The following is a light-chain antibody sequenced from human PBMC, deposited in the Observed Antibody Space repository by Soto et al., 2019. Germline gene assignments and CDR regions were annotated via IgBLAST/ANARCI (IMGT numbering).Light chain of an antibody. V-gene: IGLV1-44*01. CDR2: SNN. J-gene: IGLJ1*01. CDR1: SSNIGSNT. CDR3: AAWDDSLNGYV. Sequence: QSVLTRPPSASGTPGQRVTISCSGSSSNIGSNTVNWYQQLPGTAPKLLIYSNNQRPSGVPDRFSGSKSGTSASLAISGLQSEDEADYYCAAWDDSLNGYVFGTGTEVTVL.